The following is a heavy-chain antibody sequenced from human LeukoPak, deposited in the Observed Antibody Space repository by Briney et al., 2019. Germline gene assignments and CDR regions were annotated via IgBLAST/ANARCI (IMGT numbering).Heavy chain of an antibody. V-gene: IGHV4-30-4*01. CDR1: GGSISSGDYY. CDR2: IYYSGSA. Sequence: SETLSLTCTVSGGSISSGDYYWSWIRQPPGKGLEWIGYIYYSGSAYYNPSLKSRVTISVDTSKNQFSLKLSSVTAADTAVCYCARDHYGSGSYYKDSDYYGMDVWGQGTTVTVSS. CDR3: ARDHYGSGSYYKDSDYYGMDV. D-gene: IGHD3-10*01. J-gene: IGHJ6*02.